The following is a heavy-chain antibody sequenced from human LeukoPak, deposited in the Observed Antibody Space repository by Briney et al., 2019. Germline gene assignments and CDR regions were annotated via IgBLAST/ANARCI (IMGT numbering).Heavy chain of an antibody. Sequence: GGSLRLSCAASGFNFSSYAMHWLRQAPGKGLEWVALISSDGSNKYYTDSVKGRFTISRDNSKNTLYLQMNSLRPEDTSVYYCARGSWGTFSQNDAFDIWGQGTMVTVSS. J-gene: IGHJ3*02. CDR3: ARGSWGTFSQNDAFDI. D-gene: IGHD3-16*01. CDR2: ISSDGSNK. CDR1: GFNFSSYA. V-gene: IGHV3-30*10.